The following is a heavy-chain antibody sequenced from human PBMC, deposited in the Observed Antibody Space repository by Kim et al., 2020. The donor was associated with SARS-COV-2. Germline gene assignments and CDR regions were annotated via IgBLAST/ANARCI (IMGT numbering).Heavy chain of an antibody. V-gene: IGHV3-21*06. CDR3: ARDVVPAAIYGLDV. Sequence: GGSLRLSCVASGFSLSDYSMNWVRQAPGKGLEWVSSISSGSEIMYYASSVKGRFTISRDNAKNGLYLQMNSLRAEDTAVYYCARDVVPAAIYGLDVWGQG. CDR1: GFSLSDYS. J-gene: IGHJ6*02. CDR2: ISSGSEIM. D-gene: IGHD2-2*01.